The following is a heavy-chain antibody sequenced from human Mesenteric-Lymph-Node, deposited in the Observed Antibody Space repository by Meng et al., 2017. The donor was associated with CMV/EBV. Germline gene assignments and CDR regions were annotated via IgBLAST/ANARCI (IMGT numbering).Heavy chain of an antibody. CDR3: TRHTLAAPKDY. Sequence: SETLSLTCTVSGGSISSSSYYWGWIRQPPGKGLVWIGSIYYSGSTYYNPSLKSRVTISVDTSKNQFSLKLSSVTAADTAAYYCTRHTLAAPKDYWGQGTLVTVSS. J-gene: IGHJ4*02. D-gene: IGHD6-13*01. V-gene: IGHV4-39*01. CDR1: GGSISSSSYY. CDR2: IYYSGST.